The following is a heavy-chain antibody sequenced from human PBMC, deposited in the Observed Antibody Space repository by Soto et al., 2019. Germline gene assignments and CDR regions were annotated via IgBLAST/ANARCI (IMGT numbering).Heavy chain of an antibody. CDR3: ARPRSYSSSSGEYGMDV. J-gene: IGHJ6*02. V-gene: IGHV4-61*08. D-gene: IGHD6-6*01. CDR1: GGSIDSGDYY. CDR2: VYYSGTT. Sequence: PSETLSLTCTVSGGSIDSGDYYWSWIRQPPGKGLEWIGYVYYSGTTNYNPFLKSRVTLSLDKSKNQFSLKMNSVTAADTAVYYCARPRSYSSSSGEYGMDVWGQGTTVTVSS.